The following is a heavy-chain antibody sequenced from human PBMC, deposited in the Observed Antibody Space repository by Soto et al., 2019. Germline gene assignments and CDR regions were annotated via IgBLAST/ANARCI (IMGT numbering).Heavy chain of an antibody. CDR1: GFTFSSYV. J-gene: IGHJ4*02. V-gene: IGHV3-30-3*01. Sequence: VQLVESGGDLVQPGRSLRLSCAASGFTFSSYVIHWVRQAPGKGLDWVAVISHDGSDKYYADSVKGRFTISRDNSKNTLYLQMNSLRAEDTALYYCATTLIRGVITTYFDYWGQGTLLTVSS. D-gene: IGHD3-10*01. CDR2: ISHDGSDK. CDR3: ATTLIRGVITTYFDY.